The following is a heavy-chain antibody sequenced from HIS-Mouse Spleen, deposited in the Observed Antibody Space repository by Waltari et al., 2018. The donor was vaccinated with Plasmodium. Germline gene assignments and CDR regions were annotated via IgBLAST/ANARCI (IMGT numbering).Heavy chain of an antibody. D-gene: IGHD6-13*01. CDR1: GYTFTGYY. CDR3: ARVLGYKAAAGTFVEYFQH. Sequence: QVQLVQSGAEVKKPGASVKVSCKASGYTFTGYYMHWVRQAPGQGLELMGWINPNSGGTNYAQKFQGRVTMTRDTSISPAYMELSRLRSDDTAVYDCARVLGYKAAAGTFVEYFQHWGQGTLVTVSS. J-gene: IGHJ1*01. V-gene: IGHV1-2*02. CDR2: INPNSGGT.